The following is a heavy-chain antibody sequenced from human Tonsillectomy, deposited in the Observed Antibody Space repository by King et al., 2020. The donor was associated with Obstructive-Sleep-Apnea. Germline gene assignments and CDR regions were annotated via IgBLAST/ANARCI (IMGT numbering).Heavy chain of an antibody. CDR2: IGSSTGTT. Sequence: VQLVESGGGLVQPGGSLRLSCAASGFTLSSYSMNWVRQAPGKGLEWVSNIGSSTGTTYYADSVKGRFTISRDNAKNSLYLQMNSLRVEDTAVYYCASEESYFYYFDYWGQGTLVTVSS. J-gene: IGHJ4*02. CDR3: ASEESYFYYFDY. V-gene: IGHV3-48*04. CDR1: GFTLSSYS. D-gene: IGHD2/OR15-2a*01.